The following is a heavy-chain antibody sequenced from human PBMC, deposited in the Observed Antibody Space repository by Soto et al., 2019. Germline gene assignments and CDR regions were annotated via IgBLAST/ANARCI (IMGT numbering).Heavy chain of an antibody. CDR2: IFFSGNT. V-gene: IGHV4-31*11. Sequence: ASETLSLSCAVSGFSFLNGGHYWTWIRQHPGKDLEWIGRIFFSGNTHYNPAHKRRPTFWLDTAKNQFPLMLTPVTAADAAIYYCASDNRGGMLHFWG. CDR3: ASDNRGGMLHF. D-gene: IGHD2-15*01. CDR1: GFSFLNGGHY. J-gene: IGHJ2*01.